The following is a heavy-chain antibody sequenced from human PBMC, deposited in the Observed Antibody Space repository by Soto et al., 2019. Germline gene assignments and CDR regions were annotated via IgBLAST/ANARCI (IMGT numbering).Heavy chain of an antibody. V-gene: IGHV4-4*02. CDR1: GGSIDSSNW. CDR3: SKWHPMDP. Sequence: PSETLSLTCTVSGGSIDSSNWWTWARQPPGKGLEWIGEISRTGSTNYNPSLRGRVTTSVDRSNNQFFLKVNSVIAADTAVYYCSKWHPMDPWGHGILVTVSS. CDR2: ISRTGST. J-gene: IGHJ5*02. D-gene: IGHD2-2*01.